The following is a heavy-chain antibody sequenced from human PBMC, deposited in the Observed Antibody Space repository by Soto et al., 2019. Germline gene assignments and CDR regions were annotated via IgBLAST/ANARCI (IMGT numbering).Heavy chain of an antibody. J-gene: IGHJ4*02. V-gene: IGHV4-34*01. Sequence: PSTTLSLTCTVSGDSFSTDGYYWNWIRQHPGKGLEWIGEINHSGSTNYNPSLKSRVTISVDTSKNQFSLKLSSVTAADTAVYYCARGRYNWNYWGQGTLVTVSS. CDR1: GDSFSTDGYY. CDR2: INHSGST. CDR3: ARGRYNWNY. D-gene: IGHD1-20*01.